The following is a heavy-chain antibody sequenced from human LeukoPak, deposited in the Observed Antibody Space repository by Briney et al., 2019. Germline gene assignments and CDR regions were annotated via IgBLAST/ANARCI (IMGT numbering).Heavy chain of an antibody. CDR2: ISFNGRNT. V-gene: IGHV3-23*01. CDR3: ARPFYYDSNGGEGMDV. CDR1: GFNFADSA. D-gene: IGHD3-22*01. J-gene: IGHJ6*02. Sequence: PGGSLRLSCAASGFNFADSAMSWVRQTPRKGLEWVSLISFNGRNTYYADSVKGRFTISRDNSKNTLYLQMNSLRAEDTAVYYCARPFYYDSNGGEGMDVWGQGTTVTVSS.